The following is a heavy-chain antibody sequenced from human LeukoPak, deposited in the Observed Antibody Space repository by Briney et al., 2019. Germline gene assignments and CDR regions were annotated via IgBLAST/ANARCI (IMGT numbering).Heavy chain of an antibody. CDR3: ARDTDSSGDFDY. D-gene: IGHD3-22*01. J-gene: IGHJ4*02. CDR1: GGSISSYY. CDR2: IYYSGST. V-gene: IGHV4-59*01. Sequence: PSETLSLTCTVSGGSISSYYWSWIRQPPGKGLEWIGYIYYSGSTNYNPSLKSRVTISVDTSKNQFSLKLSSVTAADTAVYYCARDTDSSGDFDYWGQGTLVTVSS.